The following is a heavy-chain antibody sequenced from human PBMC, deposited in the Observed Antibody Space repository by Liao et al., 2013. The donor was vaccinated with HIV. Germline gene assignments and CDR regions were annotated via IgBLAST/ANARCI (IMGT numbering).Heavy chain of an antibody. D-gene: IGHD1-14*01. V-gene: IGHV4-34*01. CDR3: ARGLLAPEPTRSDAFDI. Sequence: KPSETLSRTCAVYVGSFSNYYWSWIRQPPGKGLEWIGEINHSGKTNYNPSLKSRVTISVDASRNQFSLKMNSVTAADTAVYYCARGLLAPEPTRSDAFDIWDQGTLVTVFS. J-gene: IGHJ3*02. CDR1: VGSFSNYY. CDR2: INHSGKT.